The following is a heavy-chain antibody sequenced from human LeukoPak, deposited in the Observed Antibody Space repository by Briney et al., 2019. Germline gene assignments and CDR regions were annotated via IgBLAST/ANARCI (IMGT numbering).Heavy chain of an antibody. CDR2: ISSSRSYI. D-gene: IGHD5-12*01. CDR1: GFTFSSYP. V-gene: IGHV3-21*01. J-gene: IGHJ4*02. Sequence: GGSLRLSCAASGFTFSSYPMNWVRQAPGKGLEWVSSISSSRSYIYYADSVKGRFTISRDNTMNSLFLQMNSLRAEDTAVYYCAPAHSLYDYIYFDYWGQGTLVTVSS. CDR3: APAHSLYDYIYFDY.